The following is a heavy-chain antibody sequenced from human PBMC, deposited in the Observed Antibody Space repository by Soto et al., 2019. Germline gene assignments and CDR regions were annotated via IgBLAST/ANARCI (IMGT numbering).Heavy chain of an antibody. CDR1: GYTFTSYY. J-gene: IGHJ3*02. V-gene: IGHV1-46*01. D-gene: IGHD6-13*01. CDR2: INPSGGST. CDR3: ARDLYSSSWYRTEGAFDI. Sequence: ASVKVSCKASGYTFTSYYMHWVRQAPGQGLEWMGIINPSGGSTSYAQKFQGRVTMTRDTSTSTVYMELRSLRSDDTAVYYCARDLYSSSWYRTEGAFDIWGQGTMVTVSS.